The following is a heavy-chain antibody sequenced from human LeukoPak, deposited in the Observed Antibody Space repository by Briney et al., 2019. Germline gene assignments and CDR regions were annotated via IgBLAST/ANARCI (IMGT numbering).Heavy chain of an antibody. V-gene: IGHV4-59*01. Sequence: PSETLSLTCAVYGGSFSGYYWSWIRQPPGKGLEWIGYIYYSGSTNYNPSLKSRVTISVDTSKNQFSLKLSSVTAADTAVYYCARGRAWYMDYWGQGTLVTVSS. D-gene: IGHD6-19*01. CDR3: ARGRAWYMDY. J-gene: IGHJ4*02. CDR1: GGSFSGYY. CDR2: IYYSGST.